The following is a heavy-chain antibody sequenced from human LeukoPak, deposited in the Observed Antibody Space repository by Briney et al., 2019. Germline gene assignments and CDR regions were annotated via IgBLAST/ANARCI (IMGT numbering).Heavy chain of an antibody. V-gene: IGHV3-7*01. Sequence: PGGSLRLSCAASGFTFSNYWMTWVRQAPGKGLEWVANIKQDGTEKYYVDSVKGRFTISRDNAENSLYPQMNSLRAEDTAVYYCTRDTGCPGGTCYSFYDYWGQGTLVTVSS. D-gene: IGHD2-15*01. CDR3: TRDTGCPGGTCYSFYDY. J-gene: IGHJ4*02. CDR2: IKQDGTEK. CDR1: GFTFSNYW.